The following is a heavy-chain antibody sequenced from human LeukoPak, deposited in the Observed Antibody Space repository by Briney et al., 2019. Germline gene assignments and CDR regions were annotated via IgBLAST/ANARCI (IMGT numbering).Heavy chain of an antibody. D-gene: IGHD3-10*01. J-gene: IGHJ4*02. CDR2: IYSGGRT. CDR3: AGASYFVPYDY. Sequence: PGGSLRLPCAASGLTSISNYMNWVARAPGKGLEWVSVIYSGGRTHYAGSVKGRFTISRDNSKNTLYLQMNSLRAEDTAVYSCAGASYFVPYDYWGQGTLVTVSS. CDR1: GLTSISNY. V-gene: IGHV3-53*01.